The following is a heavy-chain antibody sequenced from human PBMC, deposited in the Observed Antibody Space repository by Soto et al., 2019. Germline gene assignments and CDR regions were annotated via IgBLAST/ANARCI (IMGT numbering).Heavy chain of an antibody. D-gene: IGHD3-10*01. Sequence: QVQLVQSGAEVKKPGSSVKVSCKASGGTFSSYTISWVRQAPGQGLEWMGRIIPILGIANYAQKFQGRVTITADKSTSTAYMELSSLRSEDTAVYYCAREGGSGSYMDVWGQGTTVTVSS. CDR1: GGTFSSYT. CDR2: IIPILGIA. CDR3: AREGGSGSYMDV. J-gene: IGHJ6*02. V-gene: IGHV1-69*08.